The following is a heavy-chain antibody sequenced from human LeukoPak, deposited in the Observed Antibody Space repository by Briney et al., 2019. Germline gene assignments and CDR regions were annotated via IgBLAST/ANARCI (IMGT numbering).Heavy chain of an antibody. V-gene: IGHV3-30*03. CDR2: ISYDGSNK. CDR3: ARAVVGIRNMDV. J-gene: IGHJ6*03. Sequence: GGSLRLSCAASGFTFSSYGMHWVRQAPGKGLEWVAVISYDGSNKYYADSVKGRFTISRDNSKNSLYLQMNSLRAEDTAVYYCARAVVGIRNMDVWAKGTTVTVSS. D-gene: IGHD5-18*01. CDR1: GFTFSSYG.